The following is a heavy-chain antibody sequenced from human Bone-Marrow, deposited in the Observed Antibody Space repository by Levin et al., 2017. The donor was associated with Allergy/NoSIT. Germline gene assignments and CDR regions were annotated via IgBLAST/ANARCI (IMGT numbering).Heavy chain of an antibody. J-gene: IGHJ6*03. CDR3: ARGAYDFWGYYYYYYLDV. CDR1: GGPIRSHY. V-gene: IGHV4-59*11. D-gene: IGHD3-3*01. CDR2: ISDNGDS. Sequence: RSQTLSLTCTVSGGPIRSHYWSWIRQSPGKGLEWIGFISDNGDSDYNPSLKSRVTIAIDTSKNQFSLKVTSVTAADTAVYYCARGAYDFWGYYYYYYLDVWGKGTTVTVSS.